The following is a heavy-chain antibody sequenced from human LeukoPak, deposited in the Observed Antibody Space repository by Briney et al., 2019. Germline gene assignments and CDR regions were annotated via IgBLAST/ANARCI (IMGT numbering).Heavy chain of an antibody. D-gene: IGHD6-19*01. CDR2: LSGSGGST. Sequence: GGSLRLSCAASGFTFSSYAMSWVRQAPGKGLEWVSGLSGSGGSTYYVDSVKGRFTISRDNSKNTLYLQMNSLRAEDTAVYYCARDPGQWLVLGYFQHWGQGTLVTVSS. V-gene: IGHV3-23*01. J-gene: IGHJ1*01. CDR3: ARDPGQWLVLGYFQH. CDR1: GFTFSSYA.